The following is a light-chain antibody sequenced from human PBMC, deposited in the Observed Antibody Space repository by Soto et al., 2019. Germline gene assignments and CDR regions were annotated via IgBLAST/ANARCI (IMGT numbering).Light chain of an antibody. CDR1: QSVSSN. Sequence: MTQSPATLSVSPGERATLSCRASQSVSSNLAWYQQKPGKAPKRLIYAASSLQSGVPSRFSGFGSGTEFTLTISSLQPEDSATYYCLQHNTYPLTFGGGTKVEIK. J-gene: IGKJ4*01. V-gene: IGKV1-17*01. CDR3: LQHNTYPLT. CDR2: AAS.